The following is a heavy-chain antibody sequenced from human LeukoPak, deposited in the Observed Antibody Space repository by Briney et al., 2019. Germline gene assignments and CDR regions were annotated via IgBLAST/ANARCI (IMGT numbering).Heavy chain of an antibody. Sequence: ASVKVSCKVSGYTFTGYYMHWVREAPGQGLEGMGWINPNSGGTNYAQKFQGRVTMTRETSLSTAYMELSRLRSDDTAVYYCASVQLLGNWFDPWGQGTLVTVSS. D-gene: IGHD2-2*01. CDR2: INPNSGGT. V-gene: IGHV1-2*02. CDR1: GYTFTGYY. CDR3: ASVQLLGNWFDP. J-gene: IGHJ5*02.